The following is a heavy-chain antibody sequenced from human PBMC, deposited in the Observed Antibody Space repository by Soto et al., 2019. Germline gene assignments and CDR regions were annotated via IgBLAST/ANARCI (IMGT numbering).Heavy chain of an antibody. CDR3: ARDRGYDAHDYYYNAMDV. D-gene: IGHD2-15*01. Sequence: EVQLVESGGGLVKPGGSLRLSCVASGFTFRTYTMNWVRQAPGKGLEWVSGIRGFSPYTFYAESVKGRFTSSRDNAKNPLYLQMNSLGVEDTAVYYCARDRGYDAHDYYYNAMDVWGQGTTVTVSS. V-gene: IGHV3-21*01. CDR2: IRGFSPYT. J-gene: IGHJ6*02. CDR1: GFTFRTYT.